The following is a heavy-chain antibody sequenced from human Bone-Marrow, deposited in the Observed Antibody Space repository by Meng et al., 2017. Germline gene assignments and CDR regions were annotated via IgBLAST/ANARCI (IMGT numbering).Heavy chain of an antibody. V-gene: IGHV3-74*01. D-gene: IGHD3-10*01. CDR1: GFTFDDYA. J-gene: IGHJ4*02. CDR2: INSDGSGT. Sequence: GGSLRLSCAASGFTFDDYAMHWVRQAPGKGLEWVSRINSDGSGTSYADFVKGRFTISRDNAKNTLYLQMNSLRDEDTAVYYCARDYYGSVDYWGQGTLVTVSS. CDR3: ARDYYGSVDY.